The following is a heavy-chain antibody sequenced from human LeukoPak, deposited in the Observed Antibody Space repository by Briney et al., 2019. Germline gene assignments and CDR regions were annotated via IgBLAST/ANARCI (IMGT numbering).Heavy chain of an antibody. D-gene: IGHD5-18*01. CDR1: GGSISSGGYY. J-gene: IGHJ4*02. CDR2: IYYSGST. V-gene: IGHV4-31*03. CDR3: ARVTGIQLWPHFDY. Sequence: NPSQTLSLNCTVSGGSISSGGYYWSWIRQHPGKGLEWIGYIYYSGSTYYNPSPKSRVTISVDTSKNQFSLKLSSVTAADTAVYYCARVTGIQLWPHFDYWGQGTLVTVSS.